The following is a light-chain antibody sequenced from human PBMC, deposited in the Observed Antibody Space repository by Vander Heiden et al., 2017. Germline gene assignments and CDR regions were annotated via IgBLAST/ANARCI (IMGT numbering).Light chain of an antibody. Sequence: TESPATLSVSPGERATLSCRASQSVSSNLAWYQQKPGQAPRLLIYGASTRATGIPARCSGSGSATEFALTISSLQLEDFVVYYCEQYNNWPPGTFGQGTKLEIK. V-gene: IGKV3-15*01. CDR1: QSVSSN. CDR2: GAS. CDR3: EQYNNWPPGT. J-gene: IGKJ2*02.